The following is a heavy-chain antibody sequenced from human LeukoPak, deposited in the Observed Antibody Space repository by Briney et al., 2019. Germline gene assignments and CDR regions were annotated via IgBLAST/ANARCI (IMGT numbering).Heavy chain of an antibody. D-gene: IGHD3-22*01. CDR2: IYYSGST. Sequence: SQTLSLTCTVSGGSISGGDYYWSWIRQPPGKGLEWIGYIYYSGSTYYNPPLKSRVTISVDTSKNQFSLKLSSVTAADTAVYYCARNTYYYDSSGPLGGFDPWGQGTLVTVSS. CDR3: ARNTYYYDSSGPLGGFDP. J-gene: IGHJ5*02. CDR1: GGSISGGDYY. V-gene: IGHV4-30-4*01.